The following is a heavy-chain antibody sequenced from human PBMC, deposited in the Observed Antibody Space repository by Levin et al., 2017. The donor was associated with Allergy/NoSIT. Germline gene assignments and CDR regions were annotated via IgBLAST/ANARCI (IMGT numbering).Heavy chain of an antibody. V-gene: IGHV3-49*03. Sequence: QPGGSLRLSCTASGFIFDEYAVSWFRQAPGKGLEWLGFIPSKVYGGTVEYAASVKGRFTISRDDSRGIAYLQMNSLKTEDTAVYYCTRDTIVDESWKAYQRGDYWGQGALVTVSS. CDR3: TRDTIVDESWKAYQRGDY. CDR1: GFIFDEYA. D-gene: IGHD3-3*01. J-gene: IGHJ4*02. CDR2: IPSKVYGGTV.